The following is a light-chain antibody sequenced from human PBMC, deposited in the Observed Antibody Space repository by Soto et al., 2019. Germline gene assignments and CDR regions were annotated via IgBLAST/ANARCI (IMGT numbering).Light chain of an antibody. CDR3: QHYGDFPWT. Sequence: EVVLTQSPGTLSLSPGERATVSCRASHSVSSDNIGWYQQIRGQTPRLLIYGTSSRAAGIPDRFSGSGSGTDFTLTISRLEPEDLAVYYCQHYGDFPWTFGQGTKVEIK. CDR2: GTS. J-gene: IGKJ1*01. CDR1: HSVSSDN. V-gene: IGKV3-20*01.